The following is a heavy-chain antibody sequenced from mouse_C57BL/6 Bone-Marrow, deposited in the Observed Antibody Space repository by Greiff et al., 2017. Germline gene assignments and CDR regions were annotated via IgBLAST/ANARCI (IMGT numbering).Heavy chain of an antibody. J-gene: IGHJ4*01. CDR3: ASSTVVATSPHDMDY. Sequence: VQLQQSGAELVRPGASVKLSCTASGFNINDYYMHWVKQRPEQGLAWIGRFDPEDGDTEYDPKFQGKATMTADTSSNTAYLQLSSLTSEDTAVYYCASSTVVATSPHDMDYWGQGTSVTVSS. CDR1: GFNINDYY. CDR2: FDPEDGDT. V-gene: IGHV14-1*01. D-gene: IGHD1-1*01.